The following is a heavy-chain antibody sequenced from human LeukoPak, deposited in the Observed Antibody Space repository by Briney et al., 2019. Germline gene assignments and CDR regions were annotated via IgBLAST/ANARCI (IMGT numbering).Heavy chain of an antibody. Sequence: PSETLSLTCTVSGGSISSYYWSWIRQPPGKGLEWIGYIYYSGSTSYNPSLKSRVTISVDTSKNQFSLKLSSVTAADTAVYYCARVRAIFGVALDYWGQGTLVTVSS. CDR2: IYYSGST. CDR1: GGSISSYY. CDR3: ARVRAIFGVALDY. D-gene: IGHD3-3*01. V-gene: IGHV4-59*01. J-gene: IGHJ4*02.